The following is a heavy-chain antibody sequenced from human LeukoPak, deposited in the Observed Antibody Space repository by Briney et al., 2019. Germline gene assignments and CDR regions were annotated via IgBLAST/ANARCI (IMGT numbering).Heavy chain of an antibody. D-gene: IGHD5-18*01. V-gene: IGHV3-21*01. CDR1: GFTFSSYS. Sequence: GGSLRLSCAASGFTFSSYSMNWVRQAPGKGLEWGSSISSSSSYIYYADSVKGRFTISRDNAKNSLYLQMNSLRAEDTAVYYCARDWSEDTAMVTPRFDYWGQGTLVTVSS. CDR2: ISSSSSYI. J-gene: IGHJ4*02. CDR3: ARDWSEDTAMVTPRFDY.